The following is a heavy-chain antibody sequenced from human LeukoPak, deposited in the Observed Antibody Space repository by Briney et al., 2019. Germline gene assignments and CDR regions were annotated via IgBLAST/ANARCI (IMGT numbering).Heavy chain of an antibody. V-gene: IGHV3-30-3*01. CDR2: ISYDGSNK. D-gene: IGHD1-26*01. Sequence: PGGSLRLSCAASGFTFSSYAMHWVRQAPGKGLEWVAVISYDGSNKYYADSVKGRFTISRDNAKNTLYLQMNSLRAEDTAVYYCARVKLRGGSYYPFDYWGQGTLVTVSS. CDR3: ARVKLRGGSYYPFDY. J-gene: IGHJ4*02. CDR1: GFTFSSYA.